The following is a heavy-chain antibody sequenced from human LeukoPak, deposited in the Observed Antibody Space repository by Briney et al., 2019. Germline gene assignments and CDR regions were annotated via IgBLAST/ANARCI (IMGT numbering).Heavy chain of an antibody. Sequence: GGSLRLSCAASGFTFSSYSMNWVRQAPGKGLESVSSISSSYTHIYYAGSVKGRFTISRDNAKNSLYLQMNSLRAEDTAVYYCARGGVMIFKTKSFDYWGQGTLVTVSS. CDR3: ARGGVMIFKTKSFDY. CDR2: ISSSYTHI. CDR1: GFTFSSYS. J-gene: IGHJ4*02. V-gene: IGHV3-21*06. D-gene: IGHD3/OR15-3a*01.